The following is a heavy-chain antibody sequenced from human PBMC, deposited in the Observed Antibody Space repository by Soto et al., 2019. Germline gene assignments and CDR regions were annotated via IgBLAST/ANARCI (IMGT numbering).Heavy chain of an antibody. D-gene: IGHD2-2*01. CDR1: GYSFTEYG. V-gene: IGHV1-3*01. Sequence: QVQLVQSGTEVKKPGASVKVSCKTSGYSFTEYGLHWVRQAPGQRLEWMGWINPGNGDTKYSQKFQGRVTITRDTSATTAYMELSSLRSEDSAVFYCARTDCSSTSCYNYYYYGMDVWGQGTTVTVSS. J-gene: IGHJ6*02. CDR2: INPGNGDT. CDR3: ARTDCSSTSCYNYYYYGMDV.